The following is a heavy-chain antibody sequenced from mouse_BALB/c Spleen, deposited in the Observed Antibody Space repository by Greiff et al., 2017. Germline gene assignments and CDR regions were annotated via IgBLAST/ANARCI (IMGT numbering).Heavy chain of an antibody. J-gene: IGHJ4*01. Sequence: EVQRVESGGGLVKPGGSLKLSCAASGFTFSSYAMSWVRQSPEKRLEWVAEISSGGSYTYYPDTVTGRFTISRDNAKNTLYLEMSSLRSEDTAMYYCARVPYAMDYWGQGTSVTVSS. CDR2: ISSGGSYT. V-gene: IGHV5-9-4*01. CDR3: ARVPYAMDY. CDR1: GFTFSSYA.